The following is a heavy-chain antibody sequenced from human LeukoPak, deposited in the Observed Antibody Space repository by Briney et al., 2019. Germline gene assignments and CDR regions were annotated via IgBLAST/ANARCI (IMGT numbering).Heavy chain of an antibody. V-gene: IGHV4-59*01. CDR3: ASGVVTAPQTFDY. CDR1: GESISGFY. CDR2: NYYSAST. Sequence: PSETLSLTCTVAGESISGFYWTWIRQPPGKGLEWIGYNYYSASTNYNPSLKSRVTISVDKSKNQFSLKLSSVTAADTAVYYCASGVVTAPQTFDYWGQGTLVTVSS. J-gene: IGHJ4*02. D-gene: IGHD2-21*02.